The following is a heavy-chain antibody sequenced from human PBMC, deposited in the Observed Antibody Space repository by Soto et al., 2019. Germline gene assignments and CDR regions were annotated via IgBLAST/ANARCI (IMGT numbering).Heavy chain of an antibody. V-gene: IGHV2-5*02. CDR1: GFSLTTSGVG. CDR3: AHRGLLTVFGLVTATAIYFDF. CDR2: ISWDDDK. Sequence: QITLNESGPTVVRPTETLTLTCRFSGFSLTTSGVGVGWIRQSPGKAPDWLALISWDDDKRSSASLKSSLTFTKDTSKHLVVLTVSDVVRTDTATYYCAHRGLLTVFGLVTATAIYFDFWGQGTPVAVSS. J-gene: IGHJ4*02. D-gene: IGHD3-3*01.